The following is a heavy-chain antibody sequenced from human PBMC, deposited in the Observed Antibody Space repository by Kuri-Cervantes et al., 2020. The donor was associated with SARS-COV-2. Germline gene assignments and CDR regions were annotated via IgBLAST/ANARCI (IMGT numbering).Heavy chain of an antibody. J-gene: IGHJ1*01. D-gene: IGHD3-22*01. CDR2: IKQDGSEK. Sequence: GESLKISCAASGFTFSSYWMSWVHQAPGKGLEWVANIKQDGSEKYYVDSVKGRFTISRDNAKNSLYLKMNSLRAEDTAVYYCARDYYDCSGYYLGRAEYFQHWGQGTLVTVSS. CDR3: ARDYYDCSGYYLGRAEYFQH. CDR1: GFTFSSYW. V-gene: IGHV3-7*01.